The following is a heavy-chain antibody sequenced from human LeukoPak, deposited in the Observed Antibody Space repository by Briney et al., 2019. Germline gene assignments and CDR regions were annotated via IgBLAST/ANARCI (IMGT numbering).Heavy chain of an antibody. J-gene: IGHJ5*02. CDR2: LRSSSVT. Sequence: GGSLRLSCAASGFIFSQYSMNWVRQAPGKGLEWVSHLRSSSVTFYADSVKGRFAISRDNARNLMYLQMNNLRGEDTAIYYCARDAGNSGYGCDLWGQGTLVTVSS. D-gene: IGHD5-12*01. CDR3: ARDAGNSGYGCDL. V-gene: IGHV3-48*01. CDR1: GFIFSQYS.